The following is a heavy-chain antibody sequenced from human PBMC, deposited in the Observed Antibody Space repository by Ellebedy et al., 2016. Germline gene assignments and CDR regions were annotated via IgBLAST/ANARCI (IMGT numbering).Heavy chain of an antibody. D-gene: IGHD6-19*01. CDR3: ARLGFGSSGWYNFALDY. Sequence: SETLSLTCAVYGGSFSGYYWSWIRQPPGKGLEWIGEINHSGSTNYNPSLKSRVTISVDTSKNQFSLKLSSVTAADTAVYYCARLGFGSSGWYNFALDYWGQGTLVTVSS. CDR1: GGSFSGYY. J-gene: IGHJ4*02. CDR2: INHSGST. V-gene: IGHV4-34*01.